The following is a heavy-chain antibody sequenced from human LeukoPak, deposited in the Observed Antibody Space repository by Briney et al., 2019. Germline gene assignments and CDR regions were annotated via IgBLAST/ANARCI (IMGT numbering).Heavy chain of an antibody. CDR2: INHSGST. Sequence: PSETLSLTCAVYGGSFSGYYWSWIRQPPGKGLEWIGEINHSGSTNYNPSLKSRVTISVDTSKNQFSLKLSSVTAADTAVYYCARGSVVPAANAYYFDYWGQGTLVTVSS. CDR1: GGSFSGYY. J-gene: IGHJ4*02. V-gene: IGHV4-34*01. D-gene: IGHD2-2*01. CDR3: ARGSVVPAANAYYFDY.